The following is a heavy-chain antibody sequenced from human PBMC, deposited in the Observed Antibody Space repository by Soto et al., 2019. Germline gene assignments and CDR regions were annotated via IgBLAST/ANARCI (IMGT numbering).Heavy chain of an antibody. D-gene: IGHD2-2*01. CDR1: GGSISSGDYY. Sequence: QVQLQESGPGLVKPSQTLSLTCTVSGGSISSGDYYWSWIRQPPGKGLEWIGYIYYSGSTYYNPSLKGRVTISVDTSKNQFSLKLSSVTAADTAVYYCARDRRDCSSTSCYGWGYYYYYGMDVWGQGTTVTVSS. CDR2: IYYSGST. CDR3: ARDRRDCSSTSCYGWGYYYYYGMDV. J-gene: IGHJ6*02. V-gene: IGHV4-30-4*01.